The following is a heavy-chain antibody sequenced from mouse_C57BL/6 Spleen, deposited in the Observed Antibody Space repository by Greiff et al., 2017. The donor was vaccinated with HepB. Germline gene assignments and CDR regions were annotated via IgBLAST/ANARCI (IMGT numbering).Heavy chain of an antibody. Sequence: EVKLMESGEGLVKPGGSLKLSCAASGFTFSSYAMSWVRQTPEKRLEWVAYISSGGDYIYYADTVKGRFTISRDNARNTLYLQMSSLKSEDTAMYYCTRDRMGSNPSHYYAMDYWGQGTSVTVSS. J-gene: IGHJ4*01. D-gene: IGHD1-1*01. CDR3: TRDRMGSNPSHYYAMDY. V-gene: IGHV5-9-1*02. CDR2: ISSGGDYI. CDR1: GFTFSSYA.